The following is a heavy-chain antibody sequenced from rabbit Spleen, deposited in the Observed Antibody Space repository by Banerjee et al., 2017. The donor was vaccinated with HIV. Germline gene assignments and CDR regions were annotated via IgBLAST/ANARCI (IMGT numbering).Heavy chain of an antibody. CDR1: GFDFSINYV. V-gene: IGHV1S45*01. CDR3: ASDIYGHGGFSL. D-gene: IGHD6-1*01. Sequence: QEQLEESGGALVKPEGSLTLTCKASGFDFSINYVMRWVRQAPGKGLEWIATIYPNNGVTYYANWAKGRFTISKASSTTVTLQMTSLTAADTATYFCASDIYGHGGFSLWGPGTLVTVS. J-gene: IGHJ4*01. CDR2: IYPNNGVT.